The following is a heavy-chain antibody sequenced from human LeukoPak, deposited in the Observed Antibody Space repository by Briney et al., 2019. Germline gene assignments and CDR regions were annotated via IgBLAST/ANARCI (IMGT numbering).Heavy chain of an antibody. CDR1: GFTFGTYN. Sequence: GGSLRLSCAASGFTFGTYNMKGVRQAPGKGLEWVSYISFSSSTIHYADSVKGRFTISRDNAKNSLHLQMNSLRAEDTAVYFCAKADGDKPLDYWGQGTLVTVSS. V-gene: IGHV3-48*04. CDR3: AKADGDKPLDY. CDR2: ISFSSSTI. D-gene: IGHD4-17*01. J-gene: IGHJ4*02.